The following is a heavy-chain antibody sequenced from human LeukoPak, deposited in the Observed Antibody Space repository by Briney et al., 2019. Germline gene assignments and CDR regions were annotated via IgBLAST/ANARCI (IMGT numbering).Heavy chain of an antibody. CDR1: GYTFTGYY. CDR2: INPNSGGT. Sequence: ASVKVSCKASGYTFTGYYMHWVRQASGQGLEWMGWINPNSGGTNYAQKFQGRVTMTRDTSISTAYMELSRLRSDDTAVYYCARGITYYDFWSGYPPFDYWGQGTLVTVSS. CDR3: ARGITYYDFWSGYPPFDY. D-gene: IGHD3-3*01. V-gene: IGHV1-2*02. J-gene: IGHJ4*02.